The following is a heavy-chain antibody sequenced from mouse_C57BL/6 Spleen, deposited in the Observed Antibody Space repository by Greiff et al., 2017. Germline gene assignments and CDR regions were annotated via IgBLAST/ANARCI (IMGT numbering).Heavy chain of an antibody. CDR2: IYPSDSET. D-gene: IGHD1-2*01. V-gene: IGHV1-61*01. Sequence: QVQLQQPGAELVRPGSSVKLSCKASGYTFTSYWMDWVKQRPGQGLEWIGNIYPSDSETHYNQKFKDKATLTVDKSSSTAYMQLSSLTSEDSAVYSCATITTAWYFDVWGTGTTVTVSS. J-gene: IGHJ1*03. CDR3: ATITTAWYFDV. CDR1: GYTFTSYW.